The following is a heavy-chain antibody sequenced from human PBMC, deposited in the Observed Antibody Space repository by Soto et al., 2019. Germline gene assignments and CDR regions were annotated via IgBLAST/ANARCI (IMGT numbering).Heavy chain of an antibody. CDR2: IDPSDSYT. CDR3: ARRPGSGWYYYYYGMDV. D-gene: IGHD6-19*01. CDR1: GYSFTSYW. V-gene: IGHV5-10-1*01. Sequence: GVALRVSWSGSGYSFTSYWSSWVRTIPGKGLEWMGRIDPSDSYTNYSPSFQGHVTISADKSISTAYLQWSSLKASDTAMYYCARRPGSGWYYYYYGMDVWGQGTTVTVSS. J-gene: IGHJ6*02.